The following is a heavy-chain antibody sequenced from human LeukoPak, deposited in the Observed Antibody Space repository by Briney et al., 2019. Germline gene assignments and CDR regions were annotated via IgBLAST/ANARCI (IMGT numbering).Heavy chain of an antibody. V-gene: IGHV4-34*01. CDR3: ARGGPDFYGSGSYYLDY. J-gene: IGHJ4*02. CDR2: INHSGST. CDR1: GGSFSGYY. Sequence: SETLSLTCAVYGGSFSGYYWSWIRQPPGKGLEWLGEINHSGSTNYNPSLKSRVTISVDTSKNQFSLKLSSVTAADTAVYYCARGGPDFYGSGSYYLDYWGQGTLVTVSS. D-gene: IGHD3-10*01.